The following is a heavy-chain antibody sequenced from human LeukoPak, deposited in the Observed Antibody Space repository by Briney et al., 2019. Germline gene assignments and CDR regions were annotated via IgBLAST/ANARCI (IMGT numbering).Heavy chain of an antibody. D-gene: IGHD2-15*01. CDR2: ISSSTSHT. CDR3: ARDVSSSTRAFDV. V-gene: IGHV3-48*03. CDR1: GFALSTYE. Sequence: GGSLRLSCAASGFALSTYEMTWVRQAPGKGLEWVSFISSSTSHTFYADSVKGRFTIFRDTAKNSLYLQMNNLRGEDTAVYYCARDVSSSTRAFDVWGQGTMVAVS. J-gene: IGHJ3*01.